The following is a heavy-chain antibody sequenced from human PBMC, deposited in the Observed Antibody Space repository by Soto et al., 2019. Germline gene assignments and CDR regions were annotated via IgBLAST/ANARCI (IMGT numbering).Heavy chain of an antibody. V-gene: IGHV3-53*01. CDR2: IYGGGTT. D-gene: IGHD6-19*01. CDR3: VQTTGWPGFDF. J-gene: IGHJ4*02. Sequence: PGGSLRLSCAASGFAVSSKYMTWVRQARGKGLEWVSVIYGGGTTYYADSVKGRFTISRDTSKNTLYLQMNSLRAEDTAVYYCVQTTGWPGFDFWGQGTLVTVSS. CDR1: GFAVSSKY.